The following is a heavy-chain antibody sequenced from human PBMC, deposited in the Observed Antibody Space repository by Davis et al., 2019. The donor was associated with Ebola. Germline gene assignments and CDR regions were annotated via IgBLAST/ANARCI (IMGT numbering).Heavy chain of an antibody. J-gene: IGHJ4*02. Sequence: PGGSLRLSCAASGFSFSSYSMNWVRQAPGKGLEWVSYISSSSSYTNYADSVKGRFTISRDNAKNTLYLQMNSLRVEDTAVYYCARRSEGSDWLIDYWGQGTLVTVSS. CDR1: GFSFSSYS. V-gene: IGHV3-21*05. CDR3: ARRSEGSDWLIDY. CDR2: ISSSSSYT. D-gene: IGHD2-21*02.